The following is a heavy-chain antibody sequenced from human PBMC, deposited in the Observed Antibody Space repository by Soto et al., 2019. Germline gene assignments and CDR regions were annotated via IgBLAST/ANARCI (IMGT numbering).Heavy chain of an antibody. CDR2: ISSSSSTI. CDR3: ARQKDSSGYYYCYGMDV. D-gene: IGHD3-22*01. V-gene: IGHV3-48*02. CDR1: GFTFSSYS. Sequence: GGSLRLSCAASGFTFSSYSMNWVRQAPGKGLEWVSYISSSSSTIYYTDSVKGRFTISRDNAKNSLYLQMNSLRDEDTAVYYCARQKDSSGYYYCYGMDVWGQGTTVTVSS. J-gene: IGHJ6*02.